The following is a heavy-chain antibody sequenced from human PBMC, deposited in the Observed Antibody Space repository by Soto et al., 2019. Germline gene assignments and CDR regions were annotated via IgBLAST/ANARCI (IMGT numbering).Heavy chain of an antibody. D-gene: IGHD3-10*01. CDR2: ISVGGRSI. J-gene: IGHJ3*02. CDR1: GFTFNSYT. CDR3: ARSTPGNPFDI. Sequence: EVQLVESGGGLVEPGGSLRLSCAASGFTFNSYTMNWVRQPPGKGLEWVSSISVGGRSIYYTDSLKGRSTVSRDNSKNSLYLQMNSLRVDDTAVYYCARSTPGNPFDIWGQGTMVTVSS. V-gene: IGHV3-21*01.